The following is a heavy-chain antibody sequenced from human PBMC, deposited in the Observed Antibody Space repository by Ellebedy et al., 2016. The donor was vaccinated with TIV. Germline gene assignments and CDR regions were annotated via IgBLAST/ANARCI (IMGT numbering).Heavy chain of an antibody. CDR3: ARQGADY. CDR1: GYSFTSYD. Sequence: ASVKVSXXASGYSFTSYDINWAPQATGQGLEWMGWMNPNSGNKGYTQKFQGRVTMTSDTSISTAYMELSSLTSEDTAVYYCARQGADYWGQGTLVTVSS. CDR2: MNPNSGNK. V-gene: IGHV1-8*01. J-gene: IGHJ4*02.